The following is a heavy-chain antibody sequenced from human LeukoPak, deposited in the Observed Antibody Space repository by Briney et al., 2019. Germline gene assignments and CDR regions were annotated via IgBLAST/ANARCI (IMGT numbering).Heavy chain of an antibody. CDR3: AKDGTDYYGSGSLMDV. CDR1: GFTFSSYA. D-gene: IGHD3-10*01. J-gene: IGHJ6*04. Sequence: GGSLRLSFAASGFTFSSYAMSWVRPAPGKGLEWVSAISGSGGSTYYADPVKGRFTISRDNSKNTLYLQMNSLRAEDTAVYYCAKDGTDYYGSGSLMDVWGKGTTVTVSS. CDR2: ISGSGGST. V-gene: IGHV3-23*01.